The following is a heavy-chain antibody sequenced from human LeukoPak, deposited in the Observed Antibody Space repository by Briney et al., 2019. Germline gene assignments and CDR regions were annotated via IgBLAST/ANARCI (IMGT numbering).Heavy chain of an antibody. Sequence: GGSLRLSCVVSGFTFSSFGMHWVRQAPGKGLEWVANIWTDGLSKYYADSVKGRFTISRDNSKNTLYLQMNGLRAEDTAVYYCAKDGRYFDWLLYNYFDYWGQGTLVTVSS. V-gene: IGHV3-30*02. CDR1: GFTFSSFG. CDR2: IWTDGLSK. D-gene: IGHD3-9*01. CDR3: AKDGRYFDWLLYNYFDY. J-gene: IGHJ4*02.